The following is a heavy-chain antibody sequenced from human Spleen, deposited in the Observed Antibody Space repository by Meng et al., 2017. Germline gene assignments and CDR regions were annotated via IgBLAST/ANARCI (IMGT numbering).Heavy chain of an antibody. D-gene: IGHD1-14*01. CDR2: IKTKTEGGTT. J-gene: IGHJ1*01. Sequence: GESLKISCAASGFTVSSIEMTWVRQAPGKGLEWVGRIKTKTEGGTTDYAAPVKGRFTISRDDSKNTVYLQVNSLQIEDTAVYYCMTTWYWGQGTLVTVSS. CDR3: MTTWY. CDR1: GFTVSSIE. V-gene: IGHV3-15*01.